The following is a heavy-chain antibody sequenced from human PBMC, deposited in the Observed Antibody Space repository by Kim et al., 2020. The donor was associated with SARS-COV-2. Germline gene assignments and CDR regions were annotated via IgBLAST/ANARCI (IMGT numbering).Heavy chain of an antibody. CDR2: MNPNSGNT. Sequence: ASVKVSCKASGYTFTSYDINWVRQATGQGLEWMGWMNPNSGNTGYAQKFQGRVTMTRNTSISTAYMELSSLRSEDTAVYYCARGSWERLPGHYYYGMDVWGQGTTVTVSS. V-gene: IGHV1-8*01. CDR3: ARGSWERLPGHYYYGMDV. D-gene: IGHD4-17*01. J-gene: IGHJ6*02. CDR1: GYTFTSYD.